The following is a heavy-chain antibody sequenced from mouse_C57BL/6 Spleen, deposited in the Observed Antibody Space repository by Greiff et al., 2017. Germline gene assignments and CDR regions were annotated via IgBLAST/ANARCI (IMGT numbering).Heavy chain of an antibody. V-gene: IGHV1-81*01. CDR2: IYPRSGNT. D-gene: IGHD2-4*01. Sequence: QVQLQQSGAELARPGASVKLSCKASGYTFTSYGISWVKQRTGQGLEWIGEIYPRSGNTYYNEKFKGKATLTADKSSSTAYMELRSLTSEDSAVYFCARGEIYYDYDKAPYFDYWGQGTTLTVSS. CDR1: GYTFTSYG. CDR3: ARGEIYYDYDKAPYFDY. J-gene: IGHJ2*01.